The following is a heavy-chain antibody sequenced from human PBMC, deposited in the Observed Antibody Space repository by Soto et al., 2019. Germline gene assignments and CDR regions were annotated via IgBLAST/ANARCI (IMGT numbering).Heavy chain of an antibody. J-gene: IGHJ5*02. CDR3: ARDIVIVPAAIGVWPNWFDP. Sequence: QVQLVQSGAEVKKPGASVKVSCKASGYTFTNYGITWVRQAPGQGLEWMGWISTYNGETKYAEKFQGRVTMTTDTSTSTVYMDLMSLRSDDTAIYYCARDIVIVPAAIGVWPNWFDPWGQGSLVTVSS. V-gene: IGHV1-18*01. CDR1: GYTFTNYG. CDR2: ISTYNGET. D-gene: IGHD2-2*01.